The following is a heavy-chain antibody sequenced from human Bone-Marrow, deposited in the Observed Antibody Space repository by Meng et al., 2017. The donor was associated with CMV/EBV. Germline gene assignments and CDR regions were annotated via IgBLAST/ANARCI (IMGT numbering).Heavy chain of an antibody. CDR1: GFTFGDYA. V-gene: IGHV3-49*04. CDR3: TRESELPPANAFDI. D-gene: IGHD1-26*01. Sequence: GESLKISCTASGFTFGDYAMSWVRQAPGKGLEWVGFIRSKAYGGTTEYAASVKGRFTISRDDSKSIAYLQMNSLKTEDTAVYYCTRESELPPANAFDIWGQGPMVTVSS. CDR2: IRSKAYGGTT. J-gene: IGHJ3*02.